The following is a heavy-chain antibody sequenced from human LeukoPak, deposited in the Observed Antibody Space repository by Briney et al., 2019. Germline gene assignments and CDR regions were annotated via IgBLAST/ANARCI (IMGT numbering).Heavy chain of an antibody. D-gene: IGHD3-22*01. J-gene: IGHJ6*03. V-gene: IGHV3-21*01. CDR1: GFTFSSYS. Sequence: GGSLRLSCAASGFTFSSYSMSWVGQAPGKGREWVSSISSSSSYIYYADSVKGRFTISRDNSKNTLYLQMNSLRAEDTAVYYCANTPRGYYYDSSGYSYYYYYYMDVWGKGTTVTISS. CDR3: ANTPRGYYYDSSGYSYYYYYYMDV. CDR2: ISSSSSYI.